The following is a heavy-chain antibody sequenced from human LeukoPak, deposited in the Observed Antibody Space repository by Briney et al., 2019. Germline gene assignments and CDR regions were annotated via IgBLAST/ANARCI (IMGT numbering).Heavy chain of an antibody. CDR1: GYTFTSYG. CDR2: ISACNGNT. V-gene: IGHV1-18*01. Sequence: ASVKVSCKASGYTFTSYGISWVRQAPGQGLKWMGWISACNGNTNYAQKLQGRVTMTTDTSTSTAYMELRSLRSDDTAVYYCARETGDYYDSSGYYYEIDYWGQGTLVTVSS. CDR3: ARETGDYYDSSGYYYEIDY. J-gene: IGHJ4*02. D-gene: IGHD3-22*01.